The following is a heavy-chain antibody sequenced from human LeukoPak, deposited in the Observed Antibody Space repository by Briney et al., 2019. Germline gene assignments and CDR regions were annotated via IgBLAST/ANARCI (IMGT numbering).Heavy chain of an antibody. CDR3: AKTLKDRYYDFWSGYYHYYYYMDV. CDR1: GFTFSSYW. V-gene: IGHV3-7*01. J-gene: IGHJ6*03. D-gene: IGHD3-3*01. Sequence: GGSLRLSCAASGFTFSSYWMSWVRQAPGKGLEWVANIKQDGSEKYYVDSVKGRFTISGDNAKNSLYLQMNSLRAEDTAVYYCAKTLKDRYYDFWSGYYHYYYYMDVWGKGTTVTVSS. CDR2: IKQDGSEK.